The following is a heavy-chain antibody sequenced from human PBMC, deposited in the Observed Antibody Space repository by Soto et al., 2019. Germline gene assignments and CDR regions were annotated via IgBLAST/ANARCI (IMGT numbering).Heavy chain of an antibody. CDR2: IYHSGST. CDR3: SRFGESSNWFDP. D-gene: IGHD3-10*01. CDR1: GGSISSGGYS. V-gene: IGHV4-30-2*01. Sequence: AVSGGSISSGGYSWSWIRQPPGKGLEWIGYIYHSGSTYYNPSLKSRVTISVDRSKNQFSLKLSSVTAADTAVYYCSRFGESSNWFDPWGQGTLVTVSS. J-gene: IGHJ5*02.